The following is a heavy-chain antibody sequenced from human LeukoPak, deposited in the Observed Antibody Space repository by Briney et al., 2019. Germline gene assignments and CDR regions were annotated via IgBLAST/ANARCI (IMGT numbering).Heavy chain of an antibody. CDR3: ARDGSGSGANKEWFDP. CDR1: GYTFTSYD. CDR2: INPNSGGT. J-gene: IGHJ5*02. V-gene: IGHV1-2*02. Sequence: ASVKVSCKASGYTFTSYDINWVRQATGQGLEWMGWINPNSGGTNYAQKFQGRVTMTRDTSISTAYMELSRLRSDDTAVYYCARDGSGSGANKEWFDPWGQGTLVTVSS. D-gene: IGHD1-26*01.